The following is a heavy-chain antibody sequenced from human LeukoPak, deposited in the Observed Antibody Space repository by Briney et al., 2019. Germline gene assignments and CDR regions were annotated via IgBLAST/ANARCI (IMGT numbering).Heavy chain of an antibody. CDR2: ISGSGGST. D-gene: IGHD2-15*01. V-gene: IGHV3-23*01. Sequence: PGGSLRLSCAASAFTVSSNYMSWVRQARGKGLEWVSAISGSGGSTYYADSVKGRFTISRDNSKNTLYLQMNSLRAADTAVYYCEKDCSDWGQGTLVTVSS. J-gene: IGHJ4*02. CDR3: EKDCSD. CDR1: AFTVSSNY.